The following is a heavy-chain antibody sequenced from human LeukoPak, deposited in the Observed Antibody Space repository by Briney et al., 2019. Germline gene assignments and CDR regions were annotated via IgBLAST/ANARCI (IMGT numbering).Heavy chain of an antibody. D-gene: IGHD6-13*01. CDR2: INHSGGT. V-gene: IGHV4-34*01. CDR3: ARAPSGEVESAARGDYLDY. CDR1: GGSFSGYF. J-gene: IGHJ4*02. Sequence: SETLSLTCAVYGGSFSGYFWSWIRQPPGKGLEWIGEINHSGGTNYNPSLKSRVTISVDTSKNQFSLKMNPVAAADTAVYYCARAPSGEVESAARGDYLDYWGQGTLVTVSS.